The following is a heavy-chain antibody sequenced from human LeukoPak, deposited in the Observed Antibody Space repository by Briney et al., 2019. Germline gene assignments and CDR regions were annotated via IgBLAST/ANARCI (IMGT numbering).Heavy chain of an antibody. Sequence: SVKVSCKTSGYRFITFGINWVRQAPGQGLEWMGWINPYNGNRYYAKKFQGRFNMTTDTSTSTVYLELQTLTSDDTAIYYCARVAGSGWYAVRNAYYYYGMDVWGQGTTVTVSS. D-gene: IGHD6-19*01. V-gene: IGHV1-18*01. CDR1: GYRFITFG. CDR2: INPYNGNR. J-gene: IGHJ6*02. CDR3: ARVAGSGWYAVRNAYYYYGMDV.